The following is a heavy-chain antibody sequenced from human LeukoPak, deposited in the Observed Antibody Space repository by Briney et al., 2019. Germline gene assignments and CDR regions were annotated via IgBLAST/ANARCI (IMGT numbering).Heavy chain of an antibody. CDR1: GFTFSDYY. CDR3: ARDARRWLQYDAFDI. V-gene: IGHV3-11*01. D-gene: IGHD5-24*01. J-gene: IGHJ3*02. CDR2: ISSSGSTI. Sequence: GGSLRLSCAASGFTFSDYYMSWIRQAPGKGLEWVSYISSSGSTIYYADSAKGRFTISRDNAKNSLYLQMNSLRAEDTAVYYCARDARRWLQYDAFDIWGQGTMVTVSS.